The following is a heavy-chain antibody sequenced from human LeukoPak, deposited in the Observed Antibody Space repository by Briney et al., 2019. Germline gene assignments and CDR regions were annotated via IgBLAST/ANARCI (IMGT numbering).Heavy chain of an antibody. V-gene: IGHV3-23*01. CDR2: ISGSGGST. J-gene: IGHJ6*04. D-gene: IGHD3-10*01. CDR3: AGSGSYYDYYYYGMDV. Sequence: GGSLRLSCAASGFPFISYAMSWVRQAPGKGLEWVSAISGSGGSTYYADSVKGRFTISRDNSKNTLYLQMNSLRAEDTAVYYCAGSGSYYDYYYYGMDVWGKGTTVTVSS. CDR1: GFPFISYA.